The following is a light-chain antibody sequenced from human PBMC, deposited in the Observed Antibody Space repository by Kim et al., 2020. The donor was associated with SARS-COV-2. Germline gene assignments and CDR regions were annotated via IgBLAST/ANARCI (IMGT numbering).Light chain of an antibody. J-gene: IGKJ2*01. CDR1: HRLSSN. CDR3: KQYNKWPPPYT. Sequence: SPGGRAPLSRRASHRLSSNLAWYRQNPGQAPRPRTYGASTRATGIPARFSGSAVGTEFTLTTSTLQSEDFAVYYCKQYNKWPPPYTFGKGTKLEI. V-gene: IGKV3-15*01. CDR2: GAS.